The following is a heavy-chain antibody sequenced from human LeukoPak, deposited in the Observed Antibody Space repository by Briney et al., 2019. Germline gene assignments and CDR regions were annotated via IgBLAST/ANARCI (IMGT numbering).Heavy chain of an antibody. Sequence: GGSLRLSCAASGFTFSNYNMNWVRQAPGKGLEWVSYISGRSDTIYYADSVKGRFTVSRDNAKSSLYLQMNSLRAEDTAVYYCARVLDGFIVVMPGTIGFDSWGQGTLVTVSS. D-gene: IGHD2-2*02. CDR2: ISGRSDTI. CDR1: GFTFSNYN. CDR3: ARVLDGFIVVMPGTIGFDS. V-gene: IGHV3-48*01. J-gene: IGHJ4*02.